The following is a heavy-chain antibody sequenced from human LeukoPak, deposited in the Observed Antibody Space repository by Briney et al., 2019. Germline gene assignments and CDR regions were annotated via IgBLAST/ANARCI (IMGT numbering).Heavy chain of an antibody. V-gene: IGHV1-69*13. D-gene: IGHD3-22*01. CDR2: IIPIFGTA. Sequence: ASVKVSCTASGGTFSSYAISWVRQAPGQGLEWMGGIIPIFGTANYAQKFQGRVTITADESTSTAYMELSSLRSEDTAVYYCARYYYDSSGYYYFDYWGQGTLVTVSS. CDR3: ARYYYDSSGYYYFDY. CDR1: GGTFSSYA. J-gene: IGHJ4*02.